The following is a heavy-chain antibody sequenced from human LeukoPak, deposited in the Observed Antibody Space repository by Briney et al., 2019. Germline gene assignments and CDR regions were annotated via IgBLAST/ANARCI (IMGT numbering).Heavy chain of an antibody. J-gene: IGHJ4*02. CDR2: IKNDGREE. D-gene: IGHD3-10*01. Sequence: PGGSLRLSCAASGFTFSSYWMRWVRQAPGKGLEGVANIKNDGREEYYVDSVKGRFTISRDNAKNSLFLQMNSLTVEDTAVYYCARAIRGSAVDTGDRWGQGSLVTVSS. CDR1: GFTFSSYW. V-gene: IGHV3-7*01. CDR3: ARAIRGSAVDTGDR.